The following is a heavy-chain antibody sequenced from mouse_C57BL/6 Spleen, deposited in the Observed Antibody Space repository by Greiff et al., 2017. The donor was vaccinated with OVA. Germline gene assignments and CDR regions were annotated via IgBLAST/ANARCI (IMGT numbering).Heavy chain of an antibody. J-gene: IGHJ1*03. CDR3: TRETTVVAKRYFDV. D-gene: IGHD1-1*01. Sequence: EVQLVESGAGLVKPGGSLKLSCAASGFTFSSYAMSWVRQTPEKRLEWVAYISSGGDYIYYADTVKGRFTISRDNARNTLYLQMSSLKSEDTAMYYCTRETTVVAKRYFDVWGTGTTVTVSS. CDR1: GFTFSSYA. V-gene: IGHV5-9-1*02. CDR2: ISSGGDYI.